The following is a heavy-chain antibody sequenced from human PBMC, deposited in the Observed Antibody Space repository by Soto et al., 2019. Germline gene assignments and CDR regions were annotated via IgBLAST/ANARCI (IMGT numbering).Heavy chain of an antibody. J-gene: IGHJ4*02. CDR2: MNPNSGKT. V-gene: IGHV1-8*01. CDR3: ARYRGTLFDY. D-gene: IGHD1-26*01. CDR1: GYTFTSYD. Sequence: ASVKVSCKTSGYTFTSYDINWVRQATGQGLEWMGWMNPNSGKTGYAQKFQGRVTMTGNTSISTAYMELSSLRSEDTAVYYCARYRGTLFDYWGQGTLVTVSS.